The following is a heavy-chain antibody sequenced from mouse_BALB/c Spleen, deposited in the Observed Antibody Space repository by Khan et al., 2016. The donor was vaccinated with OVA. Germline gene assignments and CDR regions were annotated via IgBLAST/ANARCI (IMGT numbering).Heavy chain of an antibody. CDR2: ISYSGRT. V-gene: IGHV3-2*02. Sequence: EVQLQESGPGLVKPSQSLSLTCTVTGYSITSDYAWNWIRQFPENKLEWMGYISYSGRTSYNPSLKSRISVTRDTSKNQFFLQLNSVTTEDTATXYCAMGRTYWGQGTLVTVSA. J-gene: IGHJ3*01. CDR3: AMGRTY. CDR1: GYSITSDYA. D-gene: IGHD4-1*01.